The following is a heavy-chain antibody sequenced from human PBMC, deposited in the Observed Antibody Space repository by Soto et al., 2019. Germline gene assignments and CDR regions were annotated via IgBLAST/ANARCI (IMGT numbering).Heavy chain of an antibody. CDR3: ARDMGYDSSGYDPSGAFDI. CDR1: CGSISSGDYY. CDR2: IYYSGST. Sequence: PSETLSLTCTVSCGSISSGDYYWSWIRQPPGKGLEWIGYIYYSGSTYYNASLKSRVTISVDTSKNQFSLKLSSVTAADTAVYYCARDMGYDSSGYDPSGAFDIWGQGTMVTVSS. J-gene: IGHJ3*02. D-gene: IGHD3-22*01. V-gene: IGHV4-30-4*01.